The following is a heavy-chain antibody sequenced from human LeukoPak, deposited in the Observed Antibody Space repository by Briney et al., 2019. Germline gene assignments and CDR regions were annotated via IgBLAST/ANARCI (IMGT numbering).Heavy chain of an antibody. J-gene: IGHJ3*02. D-gene: IGHD1-26*01. CDR3: ARGSYWELRAFDAFDI. CDR1: GASISSYY. V-gene: IGHV4-4*07. Sequence: PSETLSLTCTVSGASISSYYWSWIRQPAGKGLEWIGRIYTSGSTNYNPSLKSRVTMSVDTSKNQFSLKLSSVTAEDTAVYYCARGSYWELRAFDAFDIWGQGTMVTVSS. CDR2: IYTSGST.